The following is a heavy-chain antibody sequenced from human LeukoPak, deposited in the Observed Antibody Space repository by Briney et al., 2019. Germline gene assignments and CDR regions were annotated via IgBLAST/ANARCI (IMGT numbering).Heavy chain of an antibody. CDR1: GGSVSSTSCY. CDR2: LYYSGGT. V-gene: IGHV4-61*05. D-gene: IGHD3-3*01. CDR3: ARHGGSGSFDY. J-gene: IGHJ4*02. Sequence: SETLSLTCTVSGGSVSSTSCYWGWIRQPPGKGLEWIGCLYYSGGTDYNPSLKSRVTISVDTSKNHFSLKLRSVTAADTAVYYCARHGGSGSFDYWGQGTLVTVSS.